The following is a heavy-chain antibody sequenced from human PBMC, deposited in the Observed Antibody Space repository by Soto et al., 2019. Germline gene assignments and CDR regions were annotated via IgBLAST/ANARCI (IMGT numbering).Heavy chain of an antibody. CDR2: IFWNDER. V-gene: IGHV2-26*01. CDR3: ARALREGLPIYYFDS. Sequence: QVTLKESGPVLVKPTETLTLTCTVSGFSLSKARMGVSWIRQPPGKALEWLAHIFWNDERSYNTSLKSRLTISMDSSKXQVVLTMTNVDPVDTGTYFCARALREGLPIYYFDSWGQGTLVTVSS. J-gene: IGHJ4*02. D-gene: IGHD1-26*01. CDR1: GFSLSKARMG.